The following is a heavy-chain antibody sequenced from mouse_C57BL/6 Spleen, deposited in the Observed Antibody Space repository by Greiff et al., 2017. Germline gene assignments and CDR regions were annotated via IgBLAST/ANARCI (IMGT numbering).Heavy chain of an antibody. CDR3: ARDDLRGYYFDY. CDR2: ISDGGSYT. Sequence: EVQGVESGGGLVKPGGSLKLSCAASGFTFSSYAMSWVRQTPEKRLEWVATISDGGSYTYYPDNVKGRFTISSDNGKNNLCLQMSHLKSEDTAMYYCARDDLRGYYFDYWGQGTTLTVSS. CDR1: GFTFSSYA. D-gene: IGHD5-1*01. V-gene: IGHV5-4*01. J-gene: IGHJ2*01.